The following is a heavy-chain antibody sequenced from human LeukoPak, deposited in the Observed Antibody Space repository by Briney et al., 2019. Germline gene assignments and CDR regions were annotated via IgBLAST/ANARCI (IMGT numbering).Heavy chain of an antibody. J-gene: IGHJ4*02. CDR1: GFTVSSNY. CDR2: IYSGGST. Sequence: PGGSLRLSCAASGFTVSSNYMSWVRQAPGKGLEWVSVIYSGGSTYYADSVKGRFTISRDNSKNTLYLQMNSLRAEDTAVYYCARDSKYCSGGSCYPNYFDYWGQGTLVTVPS. D-gene: IGHD2-15*01. V-gene: IGHV3-66*01. CDR3: ARDSKYCSGGSCYPNYFDY.